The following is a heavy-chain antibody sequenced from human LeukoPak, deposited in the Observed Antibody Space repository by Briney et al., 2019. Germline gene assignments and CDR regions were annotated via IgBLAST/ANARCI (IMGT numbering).Heavy chain of an antibody. D-gene: IGHD4-17*01. J-gene: IGHJ3*02. Sequence: PGGSLRLSCAASGFTFNHYGMHWVRQAPGKGLEWVAFIRYDASDKYYADSVKGRFTISRDNSKNTLYLQMNSLRAEDTAVYYCAKSPLAVTMTFDIWGQGTMVTVSS. CDR2: IRYDASDK. CDR1: GFTFNHYG. V-gene: IGHV3-30*02. CDR3: AKSPLAVTMTFDI.